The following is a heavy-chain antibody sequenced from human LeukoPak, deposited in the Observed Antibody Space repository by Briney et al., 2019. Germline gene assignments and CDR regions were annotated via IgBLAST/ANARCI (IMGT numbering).Heavy chain of an antibody. V-gene: IGHV3-30*18. CDR1: GLTFSRYG. J-gene: IGHJ4*02. CDR3: TKEGAAGGKMQFCFDY. CDR2: ISSDGGTD. Sequence: GRSLRLSCAASGLTFSRYGMHWVRQAPGKGLEWVAVISSDGGTDYYADSVQGRFTISRDNSKNTVYVQMKSLRPGDTAMYYCTKEGAAGGKMQFCFDYWGQGTLVTVSS. D-gene: IGHD4-23*01.